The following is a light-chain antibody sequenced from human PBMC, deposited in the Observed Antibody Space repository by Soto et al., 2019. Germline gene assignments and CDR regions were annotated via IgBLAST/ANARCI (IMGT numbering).Light chain of an antibody. Sequence: QSALTQPASMSGSPGQSVTISCAGTSGDIGGYNYVSWYQHHPGTAPKLIIYDVSSRPSGVSHRFSASKSGNTASLTISGLQAEDEADYYCSSFSVASPLFGTGTKLTVL. CDR2: DVS. V-gene: IGLV2-14*01. J-gene: IGLJ1*01. CDR1: SGDIGGYNY. CDR3: SSFSVASPL.